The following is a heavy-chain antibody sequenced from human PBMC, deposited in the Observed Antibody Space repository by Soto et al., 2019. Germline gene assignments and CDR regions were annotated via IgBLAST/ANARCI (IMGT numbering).Heavy chain of an antibody. CDR2: IYWDDDK. CDR3: AHRVLRTVFGLVTTTAIYFDF. V-gene: IGHV2-5*02. J-gene: IGHJ4*02. Sequence: QITLNESGPTQVKPRQTLTLTCTFSGFSLTTSGVGVGWIRQSPGKAPEWLALIYWDDDKRYSPSLKSRLTITKDTSKNQVALTMADLDPAYTATYYCAHRVLRTVFGLVTTTAIYFDFWGQGTPVAVSS. D-gene: IGHD3-3*01. CDR1: GFSLTTSGVG.